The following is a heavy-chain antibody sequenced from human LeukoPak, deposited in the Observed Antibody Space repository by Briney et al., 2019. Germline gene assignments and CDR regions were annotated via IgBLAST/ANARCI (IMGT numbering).Heavy chain of an antibody. CDR1: GGSISSSSYY. Sequence: PSETLSLTCTVSGGSISSSSYYWGWIRQPPGKGLEWIGSIYYSGSTYYNPSLKSRVTISVDTSKNQFSLKLSSVTAADTAVYYCASPVGYCSSTSCYTTHDAFDIWGQGTMVTVSS. V-gene: IGHV4-39*01. CDR3: ASPVGYCSSTSCYTTHDAFDI. CDR2: IYYSGST. D-gene: IGHD2-2*02. J-gene: IGHJ3*02.